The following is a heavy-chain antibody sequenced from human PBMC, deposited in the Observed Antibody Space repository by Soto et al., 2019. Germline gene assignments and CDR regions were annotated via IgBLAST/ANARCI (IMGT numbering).Heavy chain of an antibody. CDR2: ISAYNGNT. J-gene: IGHJ3*02. CDR3: AREYSSGWFRDAFDI. V-gene: IGHV1-18*01. CDR1: GYTFTSYG. D-gene: IGHD6-19*01. Sequence: ASVKVSCKASGYTFTSYGISWVRQAPGQGLEWMGWISAYNGNTNYAQKLQGRVTMTTDTSTSTAYMELRSLRSDDTAVYYCAREYSSGWFRDAFDIWGQGTMVTVSS.